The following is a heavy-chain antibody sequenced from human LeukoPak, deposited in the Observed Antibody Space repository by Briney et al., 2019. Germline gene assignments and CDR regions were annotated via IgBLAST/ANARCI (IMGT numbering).Heavy chain of an antibody. CDR3: TTQLLYEHNFDY. V-gene: IGHV3-15*01. J-gene: IGHJ4*02. CDR1: GVTFIDAW. D-gene: IGHD2-2*02. Sequence: PVGSLRLSCAASGVTFIDAWMSWVLQTPGKGLEWVGRIKSNTDGGTTDFAAPVKGRFTISRDDSENALYLQMNSLKAEDTAVYYCTTQLLYEHNFDYWGQGTLVTVSS. CDR2: IKSNTDGGTT.